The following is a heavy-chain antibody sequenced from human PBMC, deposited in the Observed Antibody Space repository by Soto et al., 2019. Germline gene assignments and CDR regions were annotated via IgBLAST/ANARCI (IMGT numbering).Heavy chain of an antibody. J-gene: IGHJ3*02. CDR1: GGSISSGGDY. CDR3: ARSHCTNGVCYRSNDAFDI. D-gene: IGHD2-8*01. CDR2: IYYSGNT. Sequence: SETLSLTCTVSGGSISSGGDYWSWIRQHPGKGLEWIGYIYYSGNTYYNPSLKSRVTISVDTSKNQFSLKLSSVTAADTAVYYCARSHCTNGVCYRSNDAFDIWGQGTMVTFSS. V-gene: IGHV4-31*03.